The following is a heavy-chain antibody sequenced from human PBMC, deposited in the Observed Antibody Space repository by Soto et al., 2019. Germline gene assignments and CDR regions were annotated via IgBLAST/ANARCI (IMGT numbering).Heavy chain of an antibody. D-gene: IGHD2-15*01. V-gene: IGHV3-30-3*01. CDR1: EFTFSSYT. CDR2: ISNDGGNT. CDR3: ARVCSLSVSVAGY. J-gene: IGHJ4*02. Sequence: QVQQVESGGGVVQPGRSLKLSCAASEFTFSSYTMYWVRQAPGKGLEWVAGISNDGGNTYYPDSVKGRFTISRDNFKNVMYPELNRQSAQVTDVYYSARVCSLSVSVAGYWGQGTLVTVSS.